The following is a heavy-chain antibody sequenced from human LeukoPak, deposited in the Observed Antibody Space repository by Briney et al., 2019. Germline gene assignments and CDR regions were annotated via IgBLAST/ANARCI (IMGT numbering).Heavy chain of an antibody. CDR3: ARGRYSSSSGYYYYMDV. CDR2: IIPIFGTA. D-gene: IGHD6-6*01. V-gene: IGHV1-69*13. CDR1: GGTFSSYA. Sequence: GASVKVSCKASGGTFSSYAISWVRQAPGQGLEWMGGIIPIFGTANYAQKFQGRVTITADESTSTAYMELSSLRSEDTAVYYCARGRYSSSSGYYYYMDVWSKGTTVTVSS. J-gene: IGHJ6*03.